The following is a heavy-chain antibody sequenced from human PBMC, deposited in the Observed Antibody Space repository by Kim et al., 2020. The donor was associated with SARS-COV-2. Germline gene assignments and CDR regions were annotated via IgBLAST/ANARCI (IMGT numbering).Heavy chain of an antibody. CDR3: AWGSGDH. J-gene: IGHJ4*02. CDR1: GFTFDDYA. Sequence: GGSLRLSCAASGFTFDDYAMHWVRQAPGKGLEWVSGISWNSGSIGYADSVKGRFTISRDNAKNSLYLQMNSLRAEDTALYYCAWGSGDHWGQGTLVTVSS. D-gene: IGHD6-19*01. V-gene: IGHV3-9*01. CDR2: ISWNSGSI.